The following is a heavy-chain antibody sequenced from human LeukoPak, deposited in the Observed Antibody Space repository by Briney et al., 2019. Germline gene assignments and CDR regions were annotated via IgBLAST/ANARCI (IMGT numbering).Heavy chain of an antibody. CDR1: GYTFTGYY. CDR2: IIPILGIA. V-gene: IGHV1-69*02. D-gene: IGHD5-24*01. Sequence: GASVKVSCKASGYTFTGYYMHWVRQAPGQGLEWMGRIIPILGIANYAQKFQGRVTITADKSTSTAYMELSSLRSEDTAVCYCARIGEGDGYNHKNAFDIWGKGTMDTVSS. CDR3: ARIGEGDGYNHKNAFDI. J-gene: IGHJ3*02.